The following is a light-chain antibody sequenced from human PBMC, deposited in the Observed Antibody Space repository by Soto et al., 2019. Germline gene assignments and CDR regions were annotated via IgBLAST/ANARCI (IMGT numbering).Light chain of an antibody. Sequence: QSVRTEPASVSVSPGQSITISCTGTSSDVGGYNYVSWFQHHPGKAPKLIIYEVSYRPSGVSNRFSGSKSGDTASLTISGLQAEDEADYYCSSFTNTITRYAFGTGTKVTVL. V-gene: IGLV2-14*01. CDR3: SSFTNTITRYA. J-gene: IGLJ1*01. CDR2: EVS. CDR1: SSDVGGYNY.